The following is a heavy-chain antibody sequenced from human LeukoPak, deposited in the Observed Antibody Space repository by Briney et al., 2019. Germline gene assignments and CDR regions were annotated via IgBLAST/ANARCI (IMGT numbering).Heavy chain of an antibody. CDR2: ISSSSTI. Sequence: PGGSLRLSCAASGFTFSSYSMNWVRQAPGKGLEWVSYISSSSTIYYADSVKGRFTISRDNAKNSLYLQMNSLRDEDTAVYYCARDVSDTAMVLDWYFDLWGRGTLVTVSS. D-gene: IGHD5-18*01. CDR3: ARDVSDTAMVLDWYFDL. V-gene: IGHV3-48*02. CDR1: GFTFSSYS. J-gene: IGHJ2*01.